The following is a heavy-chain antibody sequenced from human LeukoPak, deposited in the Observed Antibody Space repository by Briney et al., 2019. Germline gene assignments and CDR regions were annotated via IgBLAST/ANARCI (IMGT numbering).Heavy chain of an antibody. Sequence: SETLSLTCTVSGGSISSYYWSWIRQPPGKGLEWIGYIYYSGSTNYNPSLKSRVTISVDTSKNQFSLKLSSVTAADTAVYYCARDIVGASGYYFDYWGQGTLVTVSS. CDR1: GGSISSYY. V-gene: IGHV4-59*08. CDR3: ARDIVGASGYYFDY. CDR2: IYYSGST. J-gene: IGHJ4*02. D-gene: IGHD1-26*01.